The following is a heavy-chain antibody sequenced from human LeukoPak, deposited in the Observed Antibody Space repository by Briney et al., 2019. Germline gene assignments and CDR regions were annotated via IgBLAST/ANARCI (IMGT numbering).Heavy chain of an antibody. Sequence: SETLSLTCTVSGGSISSYYWSWIRQPAGKGLEWIGRIYTSGSTNYNPSLKSRVTMSVDTSKNQFSLKLSSVTAADTAVYYCARDRGSGSYYNVWFDPWGQGTLVTVSS. V-gene: IGHV4-4*07. CDR1: GGSISSYY. D-gene: IGHD3-10*01. J-gene: IGHJ5*02. CDR3: ARDRGSGSYYNVWFDP. CDR2: IYTSGST.